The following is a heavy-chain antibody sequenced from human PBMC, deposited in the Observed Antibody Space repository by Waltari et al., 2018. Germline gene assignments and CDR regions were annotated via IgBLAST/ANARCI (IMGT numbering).Heavy chain of an antibody. Sequence: QVQLVQSGAEVKKPGASVKVSCKASGYTFTGYYMHWVRQAPGQGLEWMGWINPNSGNTGYAQKFQGRVTITRNTSISTAYMELSSLRSEDTAVYYCARGRRGVTMVYWGQGTLVTVSS. CDR1: GYTFTGYY. J-gene: IGHJ4*02. D-gene: IGHD3-10*01. CDR3: ARGRRGVTMVY. V-gene: IGHV1-8*03. CDR2: INPNSGNT.